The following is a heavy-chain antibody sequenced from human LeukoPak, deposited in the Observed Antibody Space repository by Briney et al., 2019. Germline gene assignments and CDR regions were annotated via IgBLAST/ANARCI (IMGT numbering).Heavy chain of an antibody. CDR3: ARTLYGDPFDY. V-gene: IGHV2-26*01. J-gene: IGHJ4*02. Sequence: SGPVLVKPTETLTLTCTVSGFSLSNARMGVSWIRHPPGKALDWLSHIFSNDEKSYSTPLKSRLTISKHTSKSQVVLTMTNMDPVDTATYYCARTLYGDPFDYWGQGTLVTVSS. D-gene: IGHD4-17*01. CDR2: IFSNDEK. CDR1: GFSLSNARMG.